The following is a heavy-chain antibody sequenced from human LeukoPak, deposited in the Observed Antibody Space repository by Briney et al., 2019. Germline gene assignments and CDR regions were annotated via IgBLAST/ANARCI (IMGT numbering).Heavy chain of an antibody. D-gene: IGHD6-13*01. J-gene: IGHJ6*02. CDR3: AKDDRIAAAGSYYGMDV. CDR1: GFTFSSYG. CDR2: IRYDGSNK. V-gene: IGHV3-30*02. Sequence: GGSLRLSCAASGFTFSSYGMHWVRQAPGKGLEWVAFIRYDGSNKYYADSVKGRFTISRDNSKNTLCLQMNSLRAEDTAVYYCAKDDRIAAAGSYYGMDVWGQGTTVTVSS.